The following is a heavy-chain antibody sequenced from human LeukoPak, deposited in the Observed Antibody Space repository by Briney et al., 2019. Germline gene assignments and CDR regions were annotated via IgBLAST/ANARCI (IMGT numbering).Heavy chain of an antibody. D-gene: IGHD3-9*01. CDR3: AKDGRRYDILTGYSNPGY. CDR1: GFTFGAYG. V-gene: IGHV3-30*02. Sequence: GGSLRLSCAASGFTFGAYGMHWVRQAPGKGLEWVAFIRYDGSNKYYADSVKGRFTISRDNSKNTLYLQMNSLRAEDTAVYYCAKDGRRYDILTGYSNPGYWGQGTLVTVSS. CDR2: IRYDGSNK. J-gene: IGHJ4*02.